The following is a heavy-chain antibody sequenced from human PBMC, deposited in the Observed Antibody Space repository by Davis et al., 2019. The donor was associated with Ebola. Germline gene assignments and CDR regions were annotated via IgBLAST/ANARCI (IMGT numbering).Heavy chain of an antibody. CDR1: GFTFRSYS. CDR2: ISDTGRTI. Sequence: PGGSLRLSCAASGFTFRSYSMNWVRQAPGKGLECISYISDTGRTIYYADSVKGRFTISRDNAKNSLYLQMSSLRAEDTAVYFCARAAVTSIKSWFDPWGQGTLVTVSS. J-gene: IGHJ5*02. CDR3: ARAAVTSIKSWFDP. V-gene: IGHV3-48*04. D-gene: IGHD4-17*01.